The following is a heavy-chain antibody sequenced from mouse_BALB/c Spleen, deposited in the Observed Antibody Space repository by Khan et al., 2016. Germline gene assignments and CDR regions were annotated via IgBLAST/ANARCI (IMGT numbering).Heavy chain of an antibody. J-gene: IGHJ3*01. CDR2: IWGDGSI. Sequence: QVQLKESGPGLVAPSQSLSITCTVSGFSITGFAVNWVRQPPGKGLEWLGVIWGDGSIDYESDLKSRLSISKDNSKSQVFLKMNSLQTDDTASYYCASSYEYDGGFAYWGQGTLVTVSA. CDR1: GFSITGFA. CDR3: ASSYEYDGGFAY. V-gene: IGHV2-6-7*01. D-gene: IGHD2-4*01.